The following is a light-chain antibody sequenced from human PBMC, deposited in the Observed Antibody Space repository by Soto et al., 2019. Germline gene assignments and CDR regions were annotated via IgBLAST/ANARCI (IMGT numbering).Light chain of an antibody. CDR1: RSVSSTY. CDR3: HQYGNSPAT. Sequence: EIVLTQSPGSLSLSPGQTATLSCAASRSVSSTYLAWYQHRPGLAPRLLIYDVSKRASGIPDRFSGGGSGTHFTLTISTVEPEAFAVYYCHQYGNSPATFGQGTRLDIK. CDR2: DVS. V-gene: IGKV3D-20*01. J-gene: IGKJ5*01.